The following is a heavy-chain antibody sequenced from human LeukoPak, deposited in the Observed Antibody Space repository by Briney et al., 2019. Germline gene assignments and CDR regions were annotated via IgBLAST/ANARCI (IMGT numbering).Heavy chain of an antibody. J-gene: IGHJ4*02. CDR2: ITPDGSGT. CDR1: GLTFSDEW. CDR3: TTGDVDY. V-gene: IGHV3-7*01. Sequence: GGSLRLSCADSGLTFSDEWLTWVRQAPGEGLEGVSTITPDGSGTSYVDSVKGRFTISRDNAKNFLYLQMNSLRVEDTAVYYCTTGDVDYWGQGTLVTVSS.